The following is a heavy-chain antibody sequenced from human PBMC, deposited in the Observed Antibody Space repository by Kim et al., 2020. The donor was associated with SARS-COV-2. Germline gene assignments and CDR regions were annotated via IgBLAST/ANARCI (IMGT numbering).Heavy chain of an antibody. V-gene: IGHV2-5*02. CDR1: GFSLSTSGVG. CDR3: AHRRYSGYVPGWYFDY. Sequence: SGPTLVNPTQTLTLTCTFSGFSLSTSGVGVGWIRQPPGKALEWLALIYWDDDKRYSPSLKSRLTITKDTSKNQVVLTMTNMDPVDTATYYCAHRRYSGYVPGWYFDYWGQGTLVTVSS. J-gene: IGHJ4*02. CDR2: IYWDDDK. D-gene: IGHD5-12*01.